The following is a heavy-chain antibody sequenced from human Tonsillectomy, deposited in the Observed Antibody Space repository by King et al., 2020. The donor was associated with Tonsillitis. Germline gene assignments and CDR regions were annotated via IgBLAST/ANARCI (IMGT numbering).Heavy chain of an antibody. Sequence: VQLQESGPGLVKPSQTLSLTCTVSGGSISSGGYYWNWIRQPPGKGLEWIGYIYYSGSTYYNPSLKSRVTISVDTSKNQFSLKLSSVTAADTAVYYCAGRVPAGVAFDIWGQGTMVTVSS. V-gene: IGHV4-31*03. J-gene: IGHJ3*02. CDR2: IYYSGST. CDR1: GGSISSGGYY. CDR3: AGRVPAGVAFDI. D-gene: IGHD2-2*01.